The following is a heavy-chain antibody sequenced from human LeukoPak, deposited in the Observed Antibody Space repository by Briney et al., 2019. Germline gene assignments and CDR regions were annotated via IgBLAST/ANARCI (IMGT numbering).Heavy chain of an antibody. V-gene: IGHV1-69*04. D-gene: IGHD3-3*01. CDR2: IIPILGIA. J-gene: IGHJ5*02. CDR3: ARAGIFGVVDNWFDP. CDR1: GGTFSSYA. Sequence: SVTVSCKASGGTFSSYAISWVRQAPGQGLEWMGRIIPILGIANYAQKFQGRVTITADKSTSTAYMELSSLRSEDTAVYYCARAGIFGVVDNWFDPWGQGTLVTVSS.